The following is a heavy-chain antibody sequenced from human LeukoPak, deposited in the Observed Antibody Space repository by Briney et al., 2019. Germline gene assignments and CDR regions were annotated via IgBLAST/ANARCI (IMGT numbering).Heavy chain of an antibody. J-gene: IGHJ2*01. Sequence: SETLSLTCTVSGGSISSSSYYWGWIRQPPGKGLEWIGSIYYTRSTYYNPSLKSRVTISVDASKNQFSLKLTSVTAADTAVYYCARGVTMIVVVIHDWYFDLWGRGTLVTVSS. CDR2: IYYTRST. V-gene: IGHV4-39*01. CDR1: GGSISSSSYY. D-gene: IGHD3-22*01. CDR3: ARGVTMIVVVIHDWYFDL.